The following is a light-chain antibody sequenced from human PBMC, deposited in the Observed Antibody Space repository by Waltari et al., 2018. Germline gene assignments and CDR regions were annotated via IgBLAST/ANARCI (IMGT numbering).Light chain of an antibody. CDR3: QHYVRLPAT. CDR1: QSVTRA. V-gene: IGKV3-20*01. Sequence: EILLTLSPGTLSLSPGERATLSCRASQSVTRALAWYQQKPGQAPRLLIYGASNRATGIPDRFSGSGSGTDFSLTISRLEPEDFAVYYCQHYVRLPATFGQGTKVEIK. J-gene: IGKJ1*01. CDR2: GAS.